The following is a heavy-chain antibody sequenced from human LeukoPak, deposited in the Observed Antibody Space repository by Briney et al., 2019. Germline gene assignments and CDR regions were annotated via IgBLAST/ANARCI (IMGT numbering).Heavy chain of an antibody. CDR2: LLYDGINK. Sequence: GRSLRLSCAASGFTFSSYATHWVRQAPGKGLEWVAVLLYDGINKYYADSVKGRFTISRDNSKNTLYLQMNSLRADDTAIYYCARDDFSGSYCDWGQGTLVTVSS. J-gene: IGHJ4*02. CDR1: GFTFSSYA. D-gene: IGHD1-26*01. CDR3: ARDDFSGSYCD. V-gene: IGHV3-30-3*01.